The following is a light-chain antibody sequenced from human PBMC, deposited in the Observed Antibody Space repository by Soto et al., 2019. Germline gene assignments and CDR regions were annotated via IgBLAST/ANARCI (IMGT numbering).Light chain of an antibody. CDR3: LQDYSSLRT. Sequence: AIQMTQSPSSLSASVGDRVTITCRASQGIRNDLGWYQQKPGKAPKLLIYAASSLQRGVPSRFSGSGSGTDFTLTISRLQPEDVATYYCLQDYSSLRTFGQGTKVEIK. V-gene: IGKV1-6*01. J-gene: IGKJ1*01. CDR1: QGIRND. CDR2: AAS.